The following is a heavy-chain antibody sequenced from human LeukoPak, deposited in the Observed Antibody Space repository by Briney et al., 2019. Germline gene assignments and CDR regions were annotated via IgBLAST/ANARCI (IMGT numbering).Heavy chain of an antibody. CDR2: IIPIFGTA. V-gene: IGHV1-69*05. CDR3: ARVDSGSRYYFDY. D-gene: IGHD1-26*01. Sequence: SVKVSCKASGGTFSSYAISWVRQAPGQGLEWMGGIIPIFGTANYAQKFQGRVTMTRDTSISTAYMELSRLRSDDTAVYYCARVDSGSRYYFDYWGQGTLVTVSS. J-gene: IGHJ4*02. CDR1: GGTFSSYA.